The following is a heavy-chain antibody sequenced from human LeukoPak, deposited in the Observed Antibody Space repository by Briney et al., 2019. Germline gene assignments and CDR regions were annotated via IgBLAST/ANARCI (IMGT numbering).Heavy chain of an antibody. CDR3: ARDDYGDYVFDY. D-gene: IGHD4-17*01. V-gene: IGHV3-66*01. CDR2: IYSGGST. J-gene: IGHJ4*02. CDR1: GFTVSSSY. Sequence: SGGSLRLSCAASGFTVSSSYMSWVRQAPGKGLEWVSVIYSGGSTYYADSVKGRFTISRDNSKNTLYLQMDSLRAEDTAVYYCARDDYGDYVFDYWGQGTLVTVSS.